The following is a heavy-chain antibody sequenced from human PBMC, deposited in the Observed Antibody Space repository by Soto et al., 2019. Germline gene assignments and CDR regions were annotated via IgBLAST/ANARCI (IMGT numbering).Heavy chain of an antibody. CDR1: GGSFSGYY. J-gene: IGHJ6*03. CDR3: ARTFLEWSAYYYYYMDV. CDR2: INHSGST. V-gene: IGHV4-34*01. D-gene: IGHD3-3*02. Sequence: PSETLSLTCAVYGGSFSGYYWSWIRQPPGKGLEWIGEINHSGSTNYNPSLKSRVTISVDTSKNQFSLKLSSVTAADTAVYYCARTFLEWSAYYYYYMDVWGKGTTVTVS.